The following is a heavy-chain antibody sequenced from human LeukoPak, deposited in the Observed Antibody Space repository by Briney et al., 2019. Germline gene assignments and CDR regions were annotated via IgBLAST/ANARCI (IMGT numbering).Heavy chain of an antibody. CDR3: ARLNPGTYYDILTGYSPIWGIDY. Sequence: PSETLSLTCAVYGGSFSGYYWSWIRQPPGKGPEWIGEINHSGSTNYNPSLKSRVTISVDTSKNQFSLKLSSVTAADTAVYYCARLNPGTYYDILTGYSPIWGIDYWGQGTLVTVSS. V-gene: IGHV4-34*01. CDR1: GGSFSGYY. J-gene: IGHJ4*02. CDR2: INHSGST. D-gene: IGHD3-9*01.